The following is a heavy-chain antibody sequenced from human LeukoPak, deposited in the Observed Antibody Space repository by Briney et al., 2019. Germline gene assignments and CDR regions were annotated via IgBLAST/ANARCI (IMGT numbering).Heavy chain of an antibody. CDR3: ARAYYGGPYYFDY. Sequence: SETLSLTCTVSGGSISSSSYYWGWIRQPPGKGLEWIGYIYYSGSTNYNPSLKSRVTISVDTSKNQFSLKLSSVTAADTAVYYCARAYYGGPYYFDYWGQGTLVTVSS. D-gene: IGHD3-3*01. V-gene: IGHV4-61*05. CDR2: IYYSGST. J-gene: IGHJ4*02. CDR1: GGSISSSSYY.